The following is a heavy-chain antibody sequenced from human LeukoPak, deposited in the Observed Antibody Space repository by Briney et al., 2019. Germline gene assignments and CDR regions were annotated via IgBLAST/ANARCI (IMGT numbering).Heavy chain of an antibody. CDR2: ISYDGSNK. CDR3: ARDRARWGYYYVYFDY. D-gene: IGHD3-10*02. CDR1: GFTFSSYA. Sequence: PGGSLRLSCAASGFTFSSYAMHWVRQAPGKGLEWVAVISYDGSNKYYADSVKGRFTISRDNSKNTLYLQMNSLRAEDTAVYYCARDRARWGYYYVYFDYWGQGTLVTVSS. J-gene: IGHJ4*02. V-gene: IGHV3-30-3*01.